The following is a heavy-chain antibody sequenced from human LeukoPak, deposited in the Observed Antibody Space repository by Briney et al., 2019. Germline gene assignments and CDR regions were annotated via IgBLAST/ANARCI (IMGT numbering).Heavy chain of an antibody. CDR3: AKEAGQDYGALDAFDV. J-gene: IGHJ3*01. D-gene: IGHD4-17*01. CDR1: GFTFSSYN. V-gene: IGHV3-21*01. Sequence: GGSLRLSCAASGFTFSSYNMNWVRQAPGKGLEWVSSISSSSSYIYYADSVKGRFTISRDNAKNSLYLQMNSLRVKDTAVYYCAKEAGQDYGALDAFDVWGQGTMVTVSS. CDR2: ISSSSSYI.